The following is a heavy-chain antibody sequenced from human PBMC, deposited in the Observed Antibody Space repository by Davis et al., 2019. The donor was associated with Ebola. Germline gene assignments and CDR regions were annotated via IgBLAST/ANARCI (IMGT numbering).Heavy chain of an antibody. J-gene: IGHJ3*02. D-gene: IGHD4-17*01. Sequence: GRFTISRDNAKKSLYLQMNSLRAEDAAVYYCARVGYGDYNDASDMWGQGTKVTVSS. V-gene: IGHV3-11*05. CDR3: ARVGYGDYNDASDM.